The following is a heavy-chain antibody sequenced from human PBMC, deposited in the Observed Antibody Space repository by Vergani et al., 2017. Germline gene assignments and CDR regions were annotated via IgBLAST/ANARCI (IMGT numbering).Heavy chain of an antibody. J-gene: IGHJ3*02. Sequence: QVQLVQSGAEVKKPGASVKVSCKVSGYILTELSMHWVRQAPGKGLEWMGGFDPEHGETIYAQKFQGRVTMTEDTSTETAYMELSSLRSEDTAVYYCAREGSDFWSGYRTGWAFDIWGQGTMVTVSS. CDR1: GYILTELS. V-gene: IGHV1-24*01. CDR3: AREGSDFWSGYRTGWAFDI. D-gene: IGHD3-3*01. CDR2: FDPEHGET.